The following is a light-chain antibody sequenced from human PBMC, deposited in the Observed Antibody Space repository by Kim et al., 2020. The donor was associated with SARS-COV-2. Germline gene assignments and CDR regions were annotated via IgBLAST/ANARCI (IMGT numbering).Light chain of an antibody. V-gene: IGKV1-27*01. CDR3: QKYDNAPLT. J-gene: IGKJ4*01. Sequence: ASVGDRVTITCRASQGFSNALAWFQQKPGKVPRLLIYAASTLQSGVPSRFSGSGSGTDFTLTISSLQPEDVATYYCQKYDNAPLTFGGGTKVDIK. CDR1: QGFSNA. CDR2: AAS.